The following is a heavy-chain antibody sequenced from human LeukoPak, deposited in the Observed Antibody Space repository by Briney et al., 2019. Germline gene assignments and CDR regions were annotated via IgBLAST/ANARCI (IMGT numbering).Heavy chain of an antibody. D-gene: IGHD3-22*01. J-gene: IGHJ4*02. CDR3: ASTPAGTMIVD. Sequence: SETLSLTCTVSVGSMKSGDYYWRRIRQPPGKGLEWIGYIYYSGSTYYNPSLKSRVTISVDTCKNQFSLKLSSVTAADTAVYYCASTPAGTMIVDWGQGALVTVSS. V-gene: IGHV4-30-4*01. CDR1: VGSMKSGDYY. CDR2: IYYSGST.